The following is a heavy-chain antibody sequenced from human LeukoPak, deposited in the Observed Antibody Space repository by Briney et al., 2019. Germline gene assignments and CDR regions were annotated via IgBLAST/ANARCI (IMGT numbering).Heavy chain of an antibody. CDR3: ARDGDRSGYDYHY. Sequence: SETLSLTCTVSDGSISSYYWTWIRQPPGKGLEYIGYIHYSGNTNYNPSLKSRVTTSVDTSKNQVSLKLSSVTAADTAVYYCARDGDRSGYDYHYWGQGTLVTVSS. CDR2: IHYSGNT. D-gene: IGHD5-12*01. J-gene: IGHJ4*02. CDR1: DGSISSYY. V-gene: IGHV4-59*01.